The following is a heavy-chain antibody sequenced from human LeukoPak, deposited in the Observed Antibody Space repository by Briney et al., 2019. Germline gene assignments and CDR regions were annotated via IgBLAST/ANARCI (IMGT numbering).Heavy chain of an antibody. D-gene: IGHD5-24*01. CDR2: IYGGGNI. J-gene: IGHJ4*02. Sequence: GGSLRLSRAASGFTVSSNYMNWVRQAPGKGLEWVSVIYGGGNIYYADSVKGRFTISRDNSKNTLYLQMNSLRAEDTAVYYCARGAGYNYPYYFDYWGQGTLVTVSS. CDR3: ARGAGYNYPYYFDY. V-gene: IGHV3-53*01. CDR1: GFTVSSNY.